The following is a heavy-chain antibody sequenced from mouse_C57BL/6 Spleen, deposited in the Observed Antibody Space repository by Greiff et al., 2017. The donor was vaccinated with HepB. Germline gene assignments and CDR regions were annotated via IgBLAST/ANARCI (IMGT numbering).Heavy chain of an antibody. CDR2: IYPGSGST. V-gene: IGHV1-55*01. CDR3: AREAETGTLFAY. D-gene: IGHD4-1*01. Sequence: QVQLQQPGAELVKPGASVKMSCKASGYTFTSYWITWVKQRPGQGLERIGDIYPGSGSTNYNEKFKSKATLTVDTSSSTAYMQLSSLTSEDSAVYYCAREAETGTLFAYWGQGTLVTVSA. CDR1: GYTFTSYW. J-gene: IGHJ3*01.